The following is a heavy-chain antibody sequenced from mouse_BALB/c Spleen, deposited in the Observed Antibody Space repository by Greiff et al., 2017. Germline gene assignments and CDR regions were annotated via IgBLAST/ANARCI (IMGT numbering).Heavy chain of an antibody. V-gene: IGHV5-12-2*01. Sequence: EVQRVESGGGLVQPGGSLKLSCAASGFTFSSYTMSWVRQTPEKRLEWVAYISNGGGSTYYPDTVKGRFTISRDNAKNTLYLQMSSLKSEDTAMYYCARDGKGLDYWGQGTTLTVSS. CDR1: GFTFSSYT. J-gene: IGHJ2*01. CDR2: ISNGGGST. CDR3: ARDGKGLDY. D-gene: IGHD2-1*01.